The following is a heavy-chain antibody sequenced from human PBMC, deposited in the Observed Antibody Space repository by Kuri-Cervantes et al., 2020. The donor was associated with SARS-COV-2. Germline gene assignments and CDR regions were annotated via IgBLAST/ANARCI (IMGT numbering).Heavy chain of an antibody. CDR3: ARDPNYDSSGYYGLTFDY. V-gene: IGHV1-46*01. D-gene: IGHD3-22*01. CDR2: INPSGGST. J-gene: IGHJ4*02. Sequence: ASVKVSCKASGYTFTSYYMHWVRQAPGQGLEWMGIINPSGGSTSYAQKFQGRVTMTTDTSTSTAYMELRSLRSDDTAVYYCARDPNYDSSGYYGLTFDYWGQGTLVTVSS. CDR1: GYTFTSYY.